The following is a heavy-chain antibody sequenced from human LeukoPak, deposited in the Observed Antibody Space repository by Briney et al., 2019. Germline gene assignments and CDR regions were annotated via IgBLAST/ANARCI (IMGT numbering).Heavy chain of an antibody. CDR1: GFSVSTNY. CDR3: ARAMRIAAAEYFFDY. V-gene: IGHV3-53*01. CDR2: IYTGGSS. Sequence: GGSLRLSCAASGFSVSTNYMSWVRQAPGKGLEWVSLIYTGGSSYYADSVKGRFTISRDNPKNTLYLQMNSLRAEDTAVYYCARAMRIAAAEYFFDYWGQGTLVTVSS. J-gene: IGHJ4*02. D-gene: IGHD6-13*01.